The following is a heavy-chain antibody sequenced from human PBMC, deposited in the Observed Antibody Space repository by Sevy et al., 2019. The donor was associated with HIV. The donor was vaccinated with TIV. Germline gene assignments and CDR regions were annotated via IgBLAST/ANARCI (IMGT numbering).Heavy chain of an antibody. CDR1: GFTFGDYC. V-gene: IGHV3-49*04. CDR2: LKSDVYGGTV. CDR3: TRWKAAQSIFDY. Sequence: GESLKISCTASGFTFGDYCTSWVRQAPGKGLEWVAFLKSDVYGGTVDHAASVRGRFVISRDDSKTIAYLQMNDLKTEDTGVYYCTRWKAAQSIFDYWGQGALVTVSS. D-gene: IGHD6-13*01. J-gene: IGHJ4*02.